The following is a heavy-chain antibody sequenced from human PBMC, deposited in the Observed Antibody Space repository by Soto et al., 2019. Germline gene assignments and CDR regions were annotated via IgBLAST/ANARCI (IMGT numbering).Heavy chain of an antibody. J-gene: IGHJ5*02. CDR3: AKDKEFYGSGQGLFDP. Sequence: EVQLLESGGGLVQPGGSLRLSCAASGFTFSSYAMSWVRQAPGKGLEWVSAISGSGGSTYYADSVKGRFTTSRDNSKNTLYLHMNSLRAEDTAVYYCAKDKEFYGSGQGLFDPWGQGTLVTVSS. CDR1: GFTFSSYA. V-gene: IGHV3-23*01. D-gene: IGHD3-10*01. CDR2: ISGSGGST.